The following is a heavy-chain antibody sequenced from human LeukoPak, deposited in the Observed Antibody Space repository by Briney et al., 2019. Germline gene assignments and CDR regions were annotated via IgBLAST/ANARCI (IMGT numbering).Heavy chain of an antibody. CDR3: ASTRNYDLWSGSGYFDL. Sequence: SQTLSLTCAVSGGSISSGSYYWSWIRQPAGKRLEWIGRIYSSGSTNYNPSLKSRVTISVDTSKNQFSLKLSSVTAADTAVYYCASTRNYDLWSGSGYFDLWGRGTLVTVSS. D-gene: IGHD3-3*01. J-gene: IGHJ2*01. V-gene: IGHV4-61*02. CDR2: IYSSGST. CDR1: GGSISSGSYY.